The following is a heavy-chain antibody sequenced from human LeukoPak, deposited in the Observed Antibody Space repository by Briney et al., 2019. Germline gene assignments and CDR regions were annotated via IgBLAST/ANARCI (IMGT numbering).Heavy chain of an antibody. CDR2: IGGSDGTT. D-gene: IGHD2-15*01. Sequence: GGSLRLSCAASGFSLRTYAMNWVRQVPGKGLEWVSSIGGSDGTTYYAASVKGRFTISSDFSTNTVSLQMNSLRAEDTAVYFCAKGLVVNDNYFDNWGQGTLVTVSS. CDR1: GFSLRTYA. CDR3: AKGLVVNDNYFDN. J-gene: IGHJ4*02. V-gene: IGHV3-23*01.